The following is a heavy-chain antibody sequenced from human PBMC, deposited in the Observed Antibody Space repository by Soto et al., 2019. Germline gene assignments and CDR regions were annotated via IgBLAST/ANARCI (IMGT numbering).Heavy chain of an antibody. CDR2: IIPILGIA. CDR3: ARAGGPSDY. CDR1: GGTFRSYT. D-gene: IGHD2-15*01. Sequence: QVQLVQSGAEVKKPGSSVKVSCKASGGTFRSYTISWVRQAPGQGLEWMGRIIPILGIANYAQKFQGRVTITADKSTSTAYMELSSLSSEDTAVYYCARAGGPSDYWGQGTLVTVSS. V-gene: IGHV1-69*02. J-gene: IGHJ4*02.